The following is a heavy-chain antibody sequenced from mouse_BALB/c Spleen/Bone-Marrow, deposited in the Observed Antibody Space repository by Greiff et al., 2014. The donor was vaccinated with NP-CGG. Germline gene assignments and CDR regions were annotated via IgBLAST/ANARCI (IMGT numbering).Heavy chain of an antibody. CDR3: ARWDDYDAWFAY. J-gene: IGHJ3*01. CDR2: IYPGDGDT. V-gene: IGHV1-87*01. CDR1: GYTFTSYW. Sequence: VNLVESGAELARPGASVKLSCKASGYTFTSYWMQWVKQRPGQGLEWTGAIYPGDGDTRYTQKFKGKATLTADKSSSTAYMQLSSLASEDSAVYYCARWDDYDAWFAYWGQGTLVTVSA. D-gene: IGHD2-4*01.